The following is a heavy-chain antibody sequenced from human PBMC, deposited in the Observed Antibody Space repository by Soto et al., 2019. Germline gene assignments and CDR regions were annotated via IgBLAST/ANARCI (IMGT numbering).Heavy chain of an antibody. CDR1: GASISSGGYS. CDR3: ARGYSGYDYKFDY. D-gene: IGHD5-12*01. V-gene: IGHV4-30-2*01. CDR2: MYQSERT. Sequence: PSETLSLTCAVSGASISSGGYSWSWIRQPPGKGLEWIGYMYQSERTYYNPSLKSRVTIAVDTSKNQFSLKLSSVTAADTAVYYCARGYSGYDYKFDYWGQGTLVTVSS. J-gene: IGHJ4*02.